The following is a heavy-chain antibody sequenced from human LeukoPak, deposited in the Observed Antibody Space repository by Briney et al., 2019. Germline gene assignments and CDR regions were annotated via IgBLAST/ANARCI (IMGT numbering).Heavy chain of an antibody. Sequence: GGSLRLSCAASGFTFSSYWMHWVRQAPGKGLVWVSRINSDGSSTSYADSVKGRFTISRDNAKNTLYLQMNSLRAEDTAVYYCARMAYSGSSTNNNYYMDVWGKGTTVTVSS. CDR1: GFTFSSYW. D-gene: IGHD6-6*01. J-gene: IGHJ6*03. CDR2: INSDGSST. V-gene: IGHV3-74*01. CDR3: ARMAYSGSSTNNNYYMDV.